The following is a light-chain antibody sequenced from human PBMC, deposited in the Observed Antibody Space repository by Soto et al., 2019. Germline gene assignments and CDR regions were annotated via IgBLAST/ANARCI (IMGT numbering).Light chain of an antibody. J-gene: IGLJ1*01. CDR1: SSDIGGYNY. CDR2: EVS. CDR3: SSHTSSTPYV. V-gene: IGLV2-14*01. Sequence: QSALTQPASVSGSPGQSITISCTGTSSDIGGYNYVSWYQQHPGKAPKLVIYEVSNRPSGVSNHFSGSKSGNAASLTISGLQAEDEADYYCSSHTSSTPYVFGTGTKVTVL.